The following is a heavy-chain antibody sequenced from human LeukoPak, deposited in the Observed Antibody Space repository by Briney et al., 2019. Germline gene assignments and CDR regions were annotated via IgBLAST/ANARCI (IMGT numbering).Heavy chain of an antibody. D-gene: IGHD6-13*01. CDR2: ISSGSSTI. CDR3: ARSQAQQLVLGYFDY. V-gene: IGHV3-48*01. CDR1: GFTFSSYS. J-gene: IGHJ4*02. Sequence: GGSLRLSCAASGFTFSSYSMNWVRQAPGKGLEWVSYISSGSSTIYYADSVKGRFTISRDNAKNSLYLQMNSLRAEDTAVYYCARSQAQQLVLGYFDYWGQGTLVTVSS.